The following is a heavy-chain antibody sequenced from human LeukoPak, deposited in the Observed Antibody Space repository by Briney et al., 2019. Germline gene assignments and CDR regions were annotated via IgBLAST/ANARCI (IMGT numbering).Heavy chain of an antibody. CDR2: INPSGGST. D-gene: IGHD3-3*01. CDR1: GYTFTSYY. V-gene: IGHV1-46*01. CDR3: ARDYDFWSGYSRRYYYYGMDV. J-gene: IGHJ6*02. Sequence: ASVKVSCKASGYTFTSYYMHWVRQAPGQGLEWMGIINPSGGSTSYAQKFQGRVTMTRDTSTSTVYMELSSLRSEDTAVYYCARDYDFWSGYSRRYYYYGMDVWGQGTTVTVSS.